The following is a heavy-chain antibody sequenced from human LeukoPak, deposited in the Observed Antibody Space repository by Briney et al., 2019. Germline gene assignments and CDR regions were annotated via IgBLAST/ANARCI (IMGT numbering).Heavy chain of an antibody. V-gene: IGHV3-30*02. Sequence: PGGSLRLSCAASGFTFSSYGMHWVRQAPGKGLEWVAFIRYDGSNKYYADSVKGRFTISRDNSKNTLYLQMNSLRAEDTAVHYCAKAGTYCSSTSCSFDYWGQGTLVTVSS. J-gene: IGHJ4*02. CDR2: IRYDGSNK. CDR3: AKAGTYCSSTSCSFDY. D-gene: IGHD2-2*01. CDR1: GFTFSSYG.